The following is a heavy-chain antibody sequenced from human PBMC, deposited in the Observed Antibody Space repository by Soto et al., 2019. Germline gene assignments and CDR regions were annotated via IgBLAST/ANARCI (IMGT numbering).Heavy chain of an antibody. D-gene: IGHD3-16*01. CDR2: TYYRSKWYN. CDR1: GDSVSSNTAA. CDR3: ARDRGGLRY. Sequence: QVQLQQSGPGLVKPSQTLSLTCAISGDSVSSNTAAWNWIRQSPSRGLEWLGRTYYRSKWYNDYALSVKSRISLNPDTSNNQCFLQLRSVTPEDTAVYYCARDRGGLRYWGQGTLVTVSS. J-gene: IGHJ4*02. V-gene: IGHV6-1*01.